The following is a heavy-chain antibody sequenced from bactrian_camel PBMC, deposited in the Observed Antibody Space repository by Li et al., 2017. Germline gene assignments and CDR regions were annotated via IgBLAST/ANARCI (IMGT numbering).Heavy chain of an antibody. Sequence: VQLVESGGGSVQAGGSLRLSCVASRFTFSNYYMSWVRQAPGNEREGVASIDYDESTHYADSVKGRFTISKDNAKGILYLQMNSLKPEDTAVYYCARDRTYWDFAYWGQGTQVTVS. CDR3: ARDRTYWDFAY. V-gene: IGHV3S10*01. CDR2: IDYDEST. CDR1: RFTFSNYY. J-gene: IGHJ6*01. D-gene: IGHD1*01.